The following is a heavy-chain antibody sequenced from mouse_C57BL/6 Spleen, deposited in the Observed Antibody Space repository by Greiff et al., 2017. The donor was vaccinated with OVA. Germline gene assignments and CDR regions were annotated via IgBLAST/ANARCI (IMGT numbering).Heavy chain of an antibody. CDR2: INPNNGGT. V-gene: IGHV1-26*01. J-gene: IGHJ1*03. D-gene: IGHD5-1*01. CDR1: GYTFTDYY. CDR3: ARRGPRSRYFDV. Sequence: VQLQQSGPELVKPGASVKISCKASGYTFTDYYMNWVKQSHGKSLEWIGDINPNNGGTSYNQKFKGKATLTVDKSSSTAYMELRSLTSEDSAVDYCARRGPRSRYFDVWGTGTTVTVSS.